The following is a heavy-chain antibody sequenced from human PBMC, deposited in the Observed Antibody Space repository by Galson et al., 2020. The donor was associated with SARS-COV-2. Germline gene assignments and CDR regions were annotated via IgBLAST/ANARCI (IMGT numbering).Heavy chain of an antibody. V-gene: IGHV4-30-4*01. D-gene: IGHD3-22*01. CDR3: ARGVVEYYYDSSGYSNTEYYFDY. CDR2: IYYSGST. J-gene: IGHJ4*02. CDR1: GGSISSGDYY. Sequence: ASETLSLTCPVSGGSISSGDYYWSWIRQPPGKGLEWIGYIYYSGSTYYNPSLKSRVTISVDTSKNQFSLKLSSVTAADTAVYYCARGVVEYYYDSSGYSNTEYYFDYWGQGTLVTVSS.